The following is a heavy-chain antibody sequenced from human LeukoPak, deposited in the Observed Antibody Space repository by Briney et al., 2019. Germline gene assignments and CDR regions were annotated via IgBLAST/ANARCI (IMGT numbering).Heavy chain of an antibody. D-gene: IGHD3-22*01. CDR1: GITLSNYG. J-gene: IGHJ4*02. Sequence: GGSLRLSCAVSGITLSNYGMSWVRQAPGKGLEWVAGISCSGGSTSYADSVKGRFTISRDNPRNTLYLQMNSLRAEDTAVYFCAKRGVVIRVILVGFHKEAYYFDSWGQGALVPVSS. CDR2: ISCSGGST. CDR3: AKRGVVIRVILVGFHKEAYYFDS. V-gene: IGHV3-23*01.